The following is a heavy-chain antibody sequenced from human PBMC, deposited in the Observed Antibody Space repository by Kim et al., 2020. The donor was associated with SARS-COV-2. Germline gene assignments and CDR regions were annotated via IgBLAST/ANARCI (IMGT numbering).Heavy chain of an antibody. CDR2: ISAYNGNT. CDR1: GYTFTSYG. V-gene: IGHV1-18*01. Sequence: ASVKVSCKASGYTFTSYGISWVRQAPGQGLEWMGWISAYNGNTNYAQKLQGRVTMTTDTSTSTAYMELRSLRSDDTAVYYCARDIKGAYYYDSSGYFIFDYWGQGTLVTVSS. CDR3: ARDIKGAYYYDSSGYFIFDY. J-gene: IGHJ4*02. D-gene: IGHD3-22*01.